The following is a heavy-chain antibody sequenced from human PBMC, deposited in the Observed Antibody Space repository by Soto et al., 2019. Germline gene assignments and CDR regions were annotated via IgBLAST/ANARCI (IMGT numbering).Heavy chain of an antibody. CDR3: ARISARRNDFDV. CDR2: ITPYNGNT. CDR1: NYLFGAFG. J-gene: IGHJ3*01. Sequence: QVQLVQSGAEVKNPGASVKVSCQASNYLFGAFGISWVRQAPGQGLEWMGWITPYNGNTHYAEKFQDRVTMTADKSTTTAYMEGRRLTSDDTAVYFCARISARRNDFDVWGQGTVVTVSS. V-gene: IGHV1-18*01.